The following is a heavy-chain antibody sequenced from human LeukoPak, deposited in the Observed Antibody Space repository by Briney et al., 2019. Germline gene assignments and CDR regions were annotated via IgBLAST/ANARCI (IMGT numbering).Heavy chain of an antibody. Sequence: KSSETLSLTCTVSGGSISSYYWSWIRQPAGKGLEWIGRIYTSGSTNYNPSLKSRVTMSVDTSKNQFSLKLSSVTAADTAVYYCARAPGIAVAGDDAFDIWGQGTMVTVSS. V-gene: IGHV4-4*07. D-gene: IGHD6-19*01. J-gene: IGHJ3*02. CDR2: IYTSGST. CDR3: ARAPGIAVAGDDAFDI. CDR1: GGSISSYY.